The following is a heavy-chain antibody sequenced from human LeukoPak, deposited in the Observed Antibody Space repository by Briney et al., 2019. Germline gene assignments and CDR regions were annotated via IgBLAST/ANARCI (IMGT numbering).Heavy chain of an antibody. J-gene: IGHJ4*02. D-gene: IGHD1-26*01. V-gene: IGHV4-39*01. CDR2: IYNSGST. Sequence: SETLSLTCTVSGGSISSSGYYWGWIRQPPGKGLEWIGSIYNSGSTYYNPSLRSRVTKSVDTSKNQFSLKLSSVTAADTAMYYCARHPVGATPYYFDYWGRGILVTVSS. CDR3: ARHPVGATPYYFDY. CDR1: GGSISSSGYY.